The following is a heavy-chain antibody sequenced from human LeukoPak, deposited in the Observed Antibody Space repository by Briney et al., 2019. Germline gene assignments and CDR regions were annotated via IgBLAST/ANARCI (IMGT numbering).Heavy chain of an antibody. J-gene: IGHJ4*02. CDR3: ARVRYSSGWYLLAFDY. Sequence: SSETLSLTCTVSGGSISSYYWSWIRQPPGKGLEWIGYIYYSGSTNYNPSLKRRVTISVDTSKNQFSLKLSSVTAADTAVYYCARVRYSSGWYLLAFDYWGQGTLVTVSS. CDR1: GGSISSYY. V-gene: IGHV4-59*01. D-gene: IGHD6-19*01. CDR2: IYYSGST.